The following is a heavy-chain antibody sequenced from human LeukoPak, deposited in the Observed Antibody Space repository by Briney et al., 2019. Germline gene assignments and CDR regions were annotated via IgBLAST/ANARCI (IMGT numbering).Heavy chain of an antibody. CDR1: GYTFTSYD. CDR3: ARVRSGSYHEGDY. V-gene: IGHV1-8*01. D-gene: IGHD1-26*01. CDR2: MNPNSGNT. Sequence: ASVKVSCKASGYTFTSYDINWVRQATGQGLEWMGWMNPNSGNTGYAQRFQGRVTMTRNTSISTAYMELSSLRSEDTAVYYCARVRSGSYHEGDYWGQGTLVTVSS. J-gene: IGHJ4*02.